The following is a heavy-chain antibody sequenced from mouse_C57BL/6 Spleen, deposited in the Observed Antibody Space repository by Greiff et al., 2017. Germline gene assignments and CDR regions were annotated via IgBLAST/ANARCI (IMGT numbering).Heavy chain of an antibody. CDR2: IYPGDGDT. CDR3: ARDYGSSSRFAY. D-gene: IGHD1-1*01. CDR1: GYAFSSSW. V-gene: IGHV1-82*01. Sequence: LVESGPELVKPGASVKISCKASGYAFSSSWMNWVKQRPGKGLEWIGRIYPGDGDTNYNGKFKGKATLTADKSSSTAYMQLSSLTSEDSAVYFCARDYGSSSRFAYWGQGTLVTVSA. J-gene: IGHJ3*01.